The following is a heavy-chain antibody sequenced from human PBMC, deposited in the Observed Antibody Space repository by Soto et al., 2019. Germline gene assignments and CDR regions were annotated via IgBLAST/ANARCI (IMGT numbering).Heavy chain of an antibody. CDR2: LTGSSSNT. CDR1: GFAFVDHG. CDR3: ANGRATYGLLTHDY. D-gene: IGHD3-9*01. Sequence: GGSLRLSCTTSGFAFVDHGMSWVRQAPGKGLEWISTLTGSSSNTYYADSVKGRFAISRDNSRNTLYLQMHGLTAEDTAVYYCANGRATYGLLTHDYWGQGTLVTVSS. J-gene: IGHJ4*02. V-gene: IGHV3-23*01.